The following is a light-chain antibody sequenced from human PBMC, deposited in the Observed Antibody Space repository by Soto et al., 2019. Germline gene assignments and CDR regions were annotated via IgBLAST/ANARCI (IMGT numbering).Light chain of an antibody. J-gene: IGKJ1*01. V-gene: IGKV3-20*01. Sequence: EIVLTQSPGTLSLSPGERATLSCRASQSVSSSYLAWYQQKPGQAPRLLICGASSRATGIPDRFSASGSGTDFTLTISRLESEDFAVYYCQQYDRSPWTFGQGTKVEIK. CDR2: GAS. CDR1: QSVSSSY. CDR3: QQYDRSPWT.